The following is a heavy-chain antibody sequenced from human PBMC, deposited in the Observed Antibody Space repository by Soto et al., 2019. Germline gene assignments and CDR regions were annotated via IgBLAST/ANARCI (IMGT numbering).Heavy chain of an antibody. J-gene: IGHJ4*02. CDR3: ARTKVTIIVVGPFDY. Sequence: GGSLRLSCAASGFTFSSYGMHWVRQAPGKGLEWVAVISYYGSNKYYADSVKGRFTISRDNSKNTLYLQMNSLRAEDTAVYYCARTKVTIIVVGPFDYWGQGTLVTVSS. D-gene: IGHD3-22*01. CDR1: GFTFSSYG. CDR2: ISYYGSNK. V-gene: IGHV3-30*03.